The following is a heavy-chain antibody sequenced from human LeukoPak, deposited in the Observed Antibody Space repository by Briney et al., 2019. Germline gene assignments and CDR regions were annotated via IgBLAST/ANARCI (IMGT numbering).Heavy chain of an antibody. D-gene: IGHD6-6*01. Sequence: SETLSLTCTVSGASIITNAFYWGWLRQSPEKKLEWIGSIYYSRDAYYNPSLKSRVTLSVDTSKHQFSLKLASLAATDTAVYYCAGHSCSDSARGGKPDYWGQGALVAVSS. CDR1: GASIITNAFY. J-gene: IGHJ4*02. V-gene: IGHV4-39*01. CDR2: IYYSRDA. CDR3: AGHSCSDSARGGKPDY.